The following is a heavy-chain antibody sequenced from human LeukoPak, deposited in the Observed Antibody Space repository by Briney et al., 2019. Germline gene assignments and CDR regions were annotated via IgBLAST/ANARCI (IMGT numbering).Heavy chain of an antibody. CDR3: ARGWPPGPHMDV. CDR2: INHSGST. V-gene: IGHV4-34*01. CDR1: GGSFSGYY. Sequence: PSETLSLTCAVYGGSFSGYYWSWIRQPPGKGLEWIGEINHSGSTNYNPSLKSRVTISVDTSKNQFSLKLSSVTAADTAVYYCARGWPPGPHMDVWGKGTTVTVSS. J-gene: IGHJ6*03.